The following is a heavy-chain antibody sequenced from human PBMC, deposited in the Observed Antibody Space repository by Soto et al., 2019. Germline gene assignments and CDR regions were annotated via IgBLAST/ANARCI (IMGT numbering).Heavy chain of an antibody. CDR3: AKDGYYYGSGSYGDY. J-gene: IGHJ4*02. Sequence: QVRLVESGGGVVQPGRSLRLSCAASGFTFSSYGMHWVRQAPGKGLEWVAVISYDGSNKYYADSVKGRFTISRDNSKNTLYVQMNSLRAEDTAVYYCAKDGYYYGSGSYGDYWGQGTLVTVSS. CDR2: ISYDGSNK. D-gene: IGHD3-10*01. V-gene: IGHV3-30*18. CDR1: GFTFSSYG.